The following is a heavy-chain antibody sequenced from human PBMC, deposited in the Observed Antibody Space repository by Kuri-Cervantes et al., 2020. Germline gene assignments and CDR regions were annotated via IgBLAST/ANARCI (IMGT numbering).Heavy chain of an antibody. CDR3: ATLGYNNRDFEY. CDR1: GDSISNYY. Sequence: SETLSLTCTVSGDSISNYYRSWIRQPPGEALEWIGYIYCSGNTYYNPSLKSRATISVDTSQSQFSLKLSSVTAADTAVYFCATLGYNNRDFEYWGQGTLVTVSS. CDR2: IYCSGNT. D-gene: IGHD6-13*01. J-gene: IGHJ4*02. V-gene: IGHV4-59*08.